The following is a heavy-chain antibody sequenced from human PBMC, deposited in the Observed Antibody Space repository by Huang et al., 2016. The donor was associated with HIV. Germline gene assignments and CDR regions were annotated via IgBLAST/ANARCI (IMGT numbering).Heavy chain of an antibody. D-gene: IGHD2-21*02. V-gene: IGHV4-34*02. J-gene: IGHJ4*02. CDR2: LNHRGLS. CDR1: GGSLSDNY. Sequence: QVQLQQWGAGLLKPSGALSLKCAVYGGSLSDNYWTWIRLSPGKRLEWIGELNHRGLSNYNPSLRSRVTMSVDMSKNQFSLNLTSLTAADTAVYYCARPRMTATSSDSTWSFFDSWGQGTLVIVSS. CDR3: ARPRMTATSSDSTWSFFDS.